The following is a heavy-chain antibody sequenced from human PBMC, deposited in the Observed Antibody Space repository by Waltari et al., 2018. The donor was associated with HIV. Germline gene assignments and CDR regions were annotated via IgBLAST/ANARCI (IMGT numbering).Heavy chain of an antibody. CDR2: IKSKADGGTT. CDR3: TTDEFYYGNSGYFDY. CDR1: GFTFRNAC. J-gene: IGHJ4*02. V-gene: IGHV3-15*05. Sequence: EVQFVESAGDLVKPGGCLSLSCADSGFTFRNACMTWVRQAPGKGPEWVGRIKSKADGGTTDYAAPVKGRFTISRDDSKNTLYLQMNSLRFEDTAVYYCTTDEFYYGNSGYFDYWGQGTLVTVSS. D-gene: IGHD3-22*01.